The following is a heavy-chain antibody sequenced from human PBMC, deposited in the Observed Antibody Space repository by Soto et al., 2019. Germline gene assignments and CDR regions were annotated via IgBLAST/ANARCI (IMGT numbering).Heavy chain of an antibody. CDR3: ARGPRPALRFLEWLFGLSRRNWFDP. CDR2: IYYSGST. V-gene: IGHV4-31*03. D-gene: IGHD3-3*01. Sequence: QVQLQESGPGLVKPSQTLSLTCTVSGGSISSGGYYWSWIRQHPGKGLEWIGYIYYSGSTYYNPSLKSRVTISVNTSNNQFSLKLSSVTAADPAVYYCARGPRPALRFLEWLFGLSRRNWFDPWGQGTLVTVSS. CDR1: GGSISSGGYY. J-gene: IGHJ5*02.